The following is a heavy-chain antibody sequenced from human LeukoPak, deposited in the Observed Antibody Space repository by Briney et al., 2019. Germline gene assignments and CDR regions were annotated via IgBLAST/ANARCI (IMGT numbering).Heavy chain of an antibody. V-gene: IGHV3-30-3*01. D-gene: IGHD3-3*01. CDR2: ISYDGSNK. J-gene: IGHJ6*02. CDR1: GFTFSSYA. Sequence: GVSLRLSCAASGFTFSSYAMHWVRQAPGKGLEWVAVISYDGSNKYYADSVKGRFTISRDNSKNTLYLQMNSLRAEDTAVYYCARETYYDFWSGYYTGRYYYGMDVWGQGTTVTVSS. CDR3: ARETYYDFWSGYYTGRYYYGMDV.